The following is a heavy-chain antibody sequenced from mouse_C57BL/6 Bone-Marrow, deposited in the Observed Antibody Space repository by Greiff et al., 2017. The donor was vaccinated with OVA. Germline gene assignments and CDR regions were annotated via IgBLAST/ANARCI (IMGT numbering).Heavy chain of an antibody. D-gene: IGHD2-4*01. CDR2: INPYNGGT. CDR3: AIYYDYDVGSY. J-gene: IGHJ3*01. CDR1: GYTFTDYY. Sequence: EVQLQQSGPVLVKPGASVKMSCKASGYTFTDYYMNWVKQSHGKSLEWIGVINPYNGGTSYNQKFKGKATLTVDKSSSTAYMELNSLTSEDSAVYYCAIYYDYDVGSYWGQGTLVTVSA. V-gene: IGHV1-19*01.